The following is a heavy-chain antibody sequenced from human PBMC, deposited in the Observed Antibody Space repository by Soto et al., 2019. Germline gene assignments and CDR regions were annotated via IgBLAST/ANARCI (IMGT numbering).Heavy chain of an antibody. J-gene: IGHJ6*02. D-gene: IGHD6-13*01. CDR2: IYYSGST. Sequence: SETLSLTCTVSGGSVSSGSYYWSWIRQPPGKGLEWIGSIYYSGSTYYNPSLKSRVTISVDTSKNQFSLKLSSVTAADTAVYYCARLEAAASYYYYYYGMDVWGQGTTVTVSS. CDR1: GGSVSSGSYY. CDR3: ARLEAAASYYYYYYGMDV. V-gene: IGHV4-39*01.